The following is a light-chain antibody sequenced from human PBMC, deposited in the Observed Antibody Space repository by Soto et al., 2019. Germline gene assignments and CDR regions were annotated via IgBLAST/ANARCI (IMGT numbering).Light chain of an antibody. Sequence: EIVMTQSPVTLSMSPGERATLSCRASQTVSSDLAWYQQKPGQPPRLLIYGASTRATGIPARFSGSGSGTEFTLTISSLQSEDFAIYYCQQYNNWPPLTFGQGTKVDIK. J-gene: IGKJ1*01. CDR3: QQYNNWPPLT. CDR2: GAS. V-gene: IGKV3-15*01. CDR1: QTVSSD.